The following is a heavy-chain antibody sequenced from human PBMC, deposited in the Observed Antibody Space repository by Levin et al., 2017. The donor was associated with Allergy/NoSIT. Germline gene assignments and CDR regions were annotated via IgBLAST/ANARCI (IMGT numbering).Heavy chain of an antibody. D-gene: IGHD1/OR15-1a*01. V-gene: IGHV3-7*01. CDR3: AKQTMMDV. CDR2: IKQDGSEK. CDR1: GFTFSSSW. Sequence: GGSLRLSCAASGFTFSSSWMTWVRQAPGKGLEWVGNIKQDGSEKYYVDSVKGRFTISRDNAKNSLYLQMDSLRAEDTAVYYCAKQTMMDVWGQGTTVAVSS. J-gene: IGHJ6*02.